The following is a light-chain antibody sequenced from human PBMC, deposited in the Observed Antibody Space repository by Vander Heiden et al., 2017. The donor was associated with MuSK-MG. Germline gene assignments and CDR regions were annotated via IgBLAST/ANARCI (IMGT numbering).Light chain of an antibody. V-gene: IGKV3-15*01. Sequence: EIVMTQSAATLSVSPGERTTLSCRASQSVSSNLAWYQQKPGQAPRLIIYGASMRGNGITDRFSGSGYETDFTLTSCRLQYEDFAVYYWQHDNSSQTFGQGTKVEIK. CDR2: GAS. CDR1: QSVSSN. J-gene: IGKJ1*01. CDR3: QHDNSSQT.